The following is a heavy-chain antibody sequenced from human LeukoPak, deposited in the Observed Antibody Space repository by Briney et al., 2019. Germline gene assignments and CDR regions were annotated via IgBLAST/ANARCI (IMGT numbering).Heavy chain of an antibody. D-gene: IGHD1-26*01. Sequence: ASVKVSCKASGYTFTSYGISWVRQAPGQGLEWMGWISAYNGNTNYAQKLQGRVTMTTDTSTSTAYMELRSLRAEDTAVYYCVKGVRMGVTSAFDIWGQGTMVTVSS. CDR3: VKGVRMGVTSAFDI. CDR1: GYTFTSYG. J-gene: IGHJ3*02. CDR2: ISAYNGNT. V-gene: IGHV1-18*01.